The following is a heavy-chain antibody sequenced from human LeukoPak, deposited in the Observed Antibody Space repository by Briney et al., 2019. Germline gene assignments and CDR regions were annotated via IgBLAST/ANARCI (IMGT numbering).Heavy chain of an antibody. Sequence: PGGSLRLSCAASGFPFSSYAMSWVRQAPAQGQELVSALTGTGRTTYYADSVKGRFTISRDNSKNTLYLQMSSLRVEDTAVYYCARGRGYLMTDPEYWGQGTLVTVSS. CDR3: ARGRGYLMTDPEY. J-gene: IGHJ4*02. D-gene: IGHD2-21*02. CDR1: GFPFSSYA. CDR2: LTGTGRTT. V-gene: IGHV3-23*01.